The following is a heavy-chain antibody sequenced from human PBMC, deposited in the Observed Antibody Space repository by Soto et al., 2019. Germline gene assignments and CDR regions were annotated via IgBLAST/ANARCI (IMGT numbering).Heavy chain of an antibody. CDR2: ISWNSGSI. J-gene: IGHJ4*02. Sequence: EVQLVESGGGLVQPGRSLRLSCEASGFTFDDYAMHWVRQAPGKGLEWVSGISWNSGSIGYADSVKGRFTISRDNAKNSLYLQMNSLRAEDTALYYCAKGGRGVPAAYNDYWGQGTLVTVSS. CDR1: GFTFDDYA. D-gene: IGHD2-2*01. CDR3: AKGGRGVPAAYNDY. V-gene: IGHV3-9*01.